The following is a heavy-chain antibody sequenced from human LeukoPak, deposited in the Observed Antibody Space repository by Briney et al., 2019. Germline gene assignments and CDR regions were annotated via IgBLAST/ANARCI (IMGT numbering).Heavy chain of an antibody. CDR3: AREYGSGSYTGIDY. CDR1: GYTFINYG. CDR2: ISAYNSAYNGNT. Sequence: ASVKVSCKASGYTFINYGITWVRRAPGQGLEWVGWISAYNSAYNGNTHYAQKLQGRVTMTTDTSTNTGYMELRSLRSDDTAVYYCAREYGSGSYTGIDYWGQGTLVTVSS. V-gene: IGHV1-18*01. D-gene: IGHD3-10*01. J-gene: IGHJ4*02.